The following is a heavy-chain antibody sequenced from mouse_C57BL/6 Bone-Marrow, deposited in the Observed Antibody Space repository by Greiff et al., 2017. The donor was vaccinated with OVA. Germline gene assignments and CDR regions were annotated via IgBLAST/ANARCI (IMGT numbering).Heavy chain of an antibody. D-gene: IGHD1-1*01. Sequence: EVKLVESGGGLVQPGGSLKLSCAASGFTFSDYGMAWVRQAPRQGPEWVAFISNLAYSIYYADTLTGRFTISRENAKNTLYLEMSSLRSEDTAMYYCARQEGMGLLGMDYWGQGTSVTVSS. V-gene: IGHV5-15*04. CDR2: ISNLAYSI. CDR3: ARQEGMGLLGMDY. J-gene: IGHJ4*01. CDR1: GFTFSDYG.